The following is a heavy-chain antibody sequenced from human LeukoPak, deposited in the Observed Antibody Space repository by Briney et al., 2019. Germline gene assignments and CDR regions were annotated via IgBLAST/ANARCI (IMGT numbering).Heavy chain of an antibody. CDR3: ARINSEDDS. Sequence: QAGGSLRLSCTASGFTLRDYWMHWVRQAPGKGLVWVSRIDRDASPTNYADPVKGRFTISRDNARNTLYLQMNSLRAEDTAVYYCARINSEDDSWGQGTLVTVSS. CDR2: IDRDASPT. J-gene: IGHJ5*01. D-gene: IGHD3-10*01. CDR1: GFTLRDYW. V-gene: IGHV3-74*01.